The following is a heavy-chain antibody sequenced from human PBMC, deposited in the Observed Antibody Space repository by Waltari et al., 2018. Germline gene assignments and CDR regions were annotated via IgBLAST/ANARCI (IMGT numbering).Heavy chain of an antibody. Sequence: EVQLVESGGGLVQPGGSRRLSGAASGFTFRRYAMGWVTQAPGKVLEWVSAISGSGGSTYYADSVKGRFTISRDNSKNTLYLQMNSLRAEDTAVYYCAKPAIVVVVAAPFDYWGQGTLVTVSS. V-gene: IGHV3-23*04. J-gene: IGHJ4*02. D-gene: IGHD2-15*01. CDR1: GFTFRRYA. CDR2: ISGSGGST. CDR3: AKPAIVVVVAAPFDY.